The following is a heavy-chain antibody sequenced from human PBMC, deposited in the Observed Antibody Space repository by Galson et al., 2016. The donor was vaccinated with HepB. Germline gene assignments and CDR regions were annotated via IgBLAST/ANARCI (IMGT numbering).Heavy chain of an antibody. CDR1: GHTFTNYY. CDR2: INPSGGST. D-gene: IGHD2-8*01. Sequence: SVKVSCKASGHTFTNYYMHWVRQAPGQGLEWMGIINPSGGSTNFAQKFQGRVTMTRDTSTSTVYMELSSLRSEDTAVYYSATPSLMVYAISYGMDVWGQGTTVTVSS. CDR3: ATPSLMVYAISYGMDV. J-gene: IGHJ6*02. V-gene: IGHV1-46*01.